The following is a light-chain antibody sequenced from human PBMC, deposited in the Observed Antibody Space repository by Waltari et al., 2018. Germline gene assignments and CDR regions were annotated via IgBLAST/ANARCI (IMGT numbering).Light chain of an antibody. J-gene: IGKJ1*01. CDR1: QTISTY. Sequence: DIQMTQSPSSLSASVGDRVTITCRASQTISTYLNWYQQKPGKAPKLLIYAASTLQSGVPSTFSGSGFGTDFTLTISSLRPEDFATYYCQQSYSTPRTFGQGTKVEIK. V-gene: IGKV1-39*01. CDR3: QQSYSTPRT. CDR2: AAS.